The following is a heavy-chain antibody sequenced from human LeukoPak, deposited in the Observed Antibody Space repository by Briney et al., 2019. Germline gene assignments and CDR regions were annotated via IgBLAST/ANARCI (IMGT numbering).Heavy chain of an antibody. CDR1: GGSISSSSYY. CDR3: ATGVVGTTYYFDN. Sequence: SETLSLTCTVSGGSISSSSYYWGWNRQPPGKGLEWIGSIFYSGSTYYNPSLKSRVTISVDTSKNQFSLKLSSVTAADTAVYFCATGVVGTTYYFDNWGQGTLVTVSS. J-gene: IGHJ4*02. V-gene: IGHV4-39*01. CDR2: IFYSGST. D-gene: IGHD1-26*01.